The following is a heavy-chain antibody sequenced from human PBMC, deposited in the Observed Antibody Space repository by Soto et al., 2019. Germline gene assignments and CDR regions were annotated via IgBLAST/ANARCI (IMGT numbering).Heavy chain of an antibody. D-gene: IGHD3-10*01. CDR1: GYTFTGYY. Sequence: SLKVSCKASGYTFTGYYMHWVRQAPGQGLEWMGWINPNSGGTNYAQKFQGWVTMTRDTSISTAYMELSRLRSDDKAVYYCARGSTDRESYYYYYGMDVWGQGTTVT. CDR2: INPNSGGT. J-gene: IGHJ6*02. V-gene: IGHV1-2*04. CDR3: ARGSTDRESYYYYYGMDV.